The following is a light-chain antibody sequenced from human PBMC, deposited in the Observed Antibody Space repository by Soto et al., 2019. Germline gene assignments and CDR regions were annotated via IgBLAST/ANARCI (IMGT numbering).Light chain of an antibody. CDR2: RND. CDR3: AAWDDSLSAWV. V-gene: IGLV1-47*01. Sequence: QSVLTQPPSTSGTPGQRVTISCSGSSSNIGSNYVYWYQQLPGTAPKLLIYRNDQRHSGVPDRFSGSKSGTSASLAISGLRSEDEADYYCAAWDDSLSAWVFGGGTQLTVL. J-gene: IGLJ3*02. CDR1: SSNIGSNY.